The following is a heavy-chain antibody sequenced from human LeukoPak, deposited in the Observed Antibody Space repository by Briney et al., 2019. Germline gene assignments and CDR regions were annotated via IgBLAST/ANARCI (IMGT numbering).Heavy chain of an antibody. V-gene: IGHV3-48*01. Sequence: GGSLRLSCAASGFTFSSYSMNWVRQAPGKGLEWVSYISSSSSTIYYADSVKGRFTISRDNAKTSLYLPVNSLRAEDTAVCYCARRGGSYPIDDAFDIWGQGTMVTVSS. J-gene: IGHJ3*02. CDR2: ISSSSSTI. CDR3: ARRGGSYPIDDAFDI. CDR1: GFTFSSYS. D-gene: IGHD1-26*01.